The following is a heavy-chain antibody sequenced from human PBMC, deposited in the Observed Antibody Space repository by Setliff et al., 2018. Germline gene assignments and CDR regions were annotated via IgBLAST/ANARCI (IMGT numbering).Heavy chain of an antibody. J-gene: IGHJ6*03. Sequence: GGSLRLSCVGSKFSFSTYSMNWVRQAPGKGLEWVSYISSSSDTIYYADSVRGRFTISRDNAKNSLSLHMNSLRAEDTAVYYCTRARDIAPTYYYMDVWGKGTTVTVSS. V-gene: IGHV3-48*04. CDR2: ISSSSDTI. CDR3: TRARDIAPTYYYMDV. D-gene: IGHD5-12*01. CDR1: KFSFSTYS.